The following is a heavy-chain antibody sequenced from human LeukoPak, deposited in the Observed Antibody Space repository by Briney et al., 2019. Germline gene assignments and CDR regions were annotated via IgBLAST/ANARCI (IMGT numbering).Heavy chain of an antibody. Sequence: SETLSLTCTVSGGSISSYYWSWIRQPAGKGLEWIGRIYTSGSTNYNPSLKSRVTMSGDTSKNQFSLKLSSVTAADTAVYYCARMRTYCSGGSCYGPGGMDVWGQGTTVTASS. D-gene: IGHD2-15*01. CDR2: IYTSGST. CDR1: GGSISSYY. V-gene: IGHV4-4*07. CDR3: ARMRTYCSGGSCYGPGGMDV. J-gene: IGHJ6*02.